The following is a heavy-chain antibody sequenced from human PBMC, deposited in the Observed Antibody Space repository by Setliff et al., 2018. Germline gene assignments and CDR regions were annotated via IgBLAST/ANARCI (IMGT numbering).Heavy chain of an antibody. D-gene: IGHD3-16*01. J-gene: IGHJ4*02. CDR1: GFTFSSYA. Sequence: PGGSLRLSCAASGFTFSSYAMSWVRQAPGKGLEWVSAISGSGGSTYYADSVKGRFTISRDNSKNTLYLQMNGLRAEDTAIYYCAGDPPGPHLVYTYWGQGALVTVSS. V-gene: IGHV3-23*01. CDR2: ISGSGGST. CDR3: AGDPPGPHLVYTY.